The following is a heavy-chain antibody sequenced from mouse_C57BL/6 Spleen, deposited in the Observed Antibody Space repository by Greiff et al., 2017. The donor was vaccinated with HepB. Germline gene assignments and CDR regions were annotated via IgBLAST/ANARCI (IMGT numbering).Heavy chain of an antibody. J-gene: IGHJ4*01. CDR1: GFTFSSYG. V-gene: IGHV5-6*01. CDR2: ISSGGSYT. Sequence: EVQGVESGGDLVKPGGSLKLSCAASGFTFSSYGKSWVRQTPDKRLEWVATISSGGSYTYYPDSVKGRFTISRDNAKNTLYLQMSSLKSEDTAMYYCARHDGSNYYYAMDYWGQGTSVTVSS. CDR3: ARHDGSNYYYAMDY. D-gene: IGHD2-5*01.